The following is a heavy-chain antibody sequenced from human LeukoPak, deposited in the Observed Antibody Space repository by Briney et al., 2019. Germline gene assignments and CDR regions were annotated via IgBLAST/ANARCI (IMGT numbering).Heavy chain of an antibody. J-gene: IGHJ4*02. D-gene: IGHD2-15*01. V-gene: IGHV3-21*01. CDR2: ITTSGGST. Sequence: GGSLRLSCAASGFTFSSYAMSWVRQAPGEGLEWVSSITTSGGSTYYADSAKGRFTISRDNAKNSLYLRMNSLRAEDTAVYYCARSGCSGGSCYGVFDYWGQGTLVTVSS. CDR3: ARSGCSGGSCYGVFDY. CDR1: GFTFSSYA.